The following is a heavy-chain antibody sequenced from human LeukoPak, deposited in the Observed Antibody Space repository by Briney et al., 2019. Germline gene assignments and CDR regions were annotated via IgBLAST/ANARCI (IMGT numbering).Heavy chain of an antibody. Sequence: SESLSLTRTVSGGSISSYYWSRIRQPAGRGLEWIGRIYTSGSTNYNPSLKSRVTMSVDTSKNQFSLKLSSVTAADTAVYYCARGNQLYYYGMDVWGQGTTVTVSS. CDR1: GGSISSYY. J-gene: IGHJ6*02. CDR3: ARGNQLYYYGMDV. V-gene: IGHV4-4*07. CDR2: IYTSGST. D-gene: IGHD2-2*01.